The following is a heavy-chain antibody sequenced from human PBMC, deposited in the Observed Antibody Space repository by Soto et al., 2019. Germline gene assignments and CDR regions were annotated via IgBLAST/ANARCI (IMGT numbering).Heavy chain of an antibody. V-gene: IGHV4-34*01. CDR2: IDHSGST. CDR3: ARTDRAIFYGMDV. D-gene: IGHD3-22*01. CDR1: GGSFSAYY. J-gene: IGHJ6*02. Sequence: QVQLQQWGAGLLKPSETLSLTCAVYGGSFSAYYWSWIRQPPGKGLEWIGEIDHSGSTNYNPSLGSRVTISVDTSKNQFSLKVSSVTAADTAVYHCARTDRAIFYGMDVWGQGTTVTVSS.